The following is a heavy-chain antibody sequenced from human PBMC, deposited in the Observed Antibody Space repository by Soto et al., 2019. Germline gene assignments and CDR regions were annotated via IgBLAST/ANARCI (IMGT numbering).Heavy chain of an antibody. CDR1: GFTFSDYY. CDR3: ARAVAAAAYYYYSCYYMDV. Sequence: QVQLVESGGGLVKPGGSLRLSCAASGFTFSDYYMSWIRQAPGKGLEWVSYISSSGSTIYYADSVKGRFTITRDNAKNSLYLQINSRRAEDTAVYYCARAVAAAAYYYYSCYYMDVWGTGTTVTVSS. CDR2: ISSSGSTI. J-gene: IGHJ6*03. D-gene: IGHD6-13*01. V-gene: IGHV3-11*01.